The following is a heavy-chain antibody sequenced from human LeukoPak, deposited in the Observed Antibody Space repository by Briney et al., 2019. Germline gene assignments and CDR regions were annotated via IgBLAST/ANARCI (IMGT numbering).Heavy chain of an antibody. CDR2: IYHSGST. D-gene: IGHD6-13*01. J-gene: IGHJ3*02. CDR1: GGSISSSNW. CDR3: ARVSYKPGIVAAGNAFDI. V-gene: IGHV4-4*02. Sequence: KPSETLSPTCAVSGGSISSSNWWSWVRQPPGKGLEWIGEIYHSGSTNYNPSLKSRVTISVDTSKNQFSLKLSSVTAADTAVYYCARVSYKPGIVAAGNAFDIWGQGTMVTVSS.